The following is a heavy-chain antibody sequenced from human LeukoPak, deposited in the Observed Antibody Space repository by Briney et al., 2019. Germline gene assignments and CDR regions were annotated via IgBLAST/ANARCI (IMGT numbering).Heavy chain of an antibody. CDR1: GFTFSSYG. CDR3: AREGGIVDRYGMDV. D-gene: IGHD1-26*01. J-gene: IGHJ6*04. CDR2: ISYDGSNK. Sequence: PGGSLRLSCAASGFTFSSYGMHWVRQAPGKGLEWVAVISYDGSNKYYADSVKGRFTISRDNSKNTLYLQMNSLRAEDTAVYYCAREGGIVDRYGMDVWGKGTTVTVSS. V-gene: IGHV3-30*03.